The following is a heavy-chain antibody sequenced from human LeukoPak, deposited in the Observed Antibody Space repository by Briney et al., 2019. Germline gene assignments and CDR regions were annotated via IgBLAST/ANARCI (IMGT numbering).Heavy chain of an antibody. Sequence: PGGSLRLSCAASGFTFSSYWMSWVRQAPGKGLEWVANIKQDGSEKYYVDSVKGRFTISRDNAKNSLCLQMNSLRAEDTAVYYCARVGLPGPTYFDYWGQGTLVTVSS. CDR1: GFTFSSYW. CDR2: IKQDGSEK. D-gene: IGHD1-14*01. CDR3: ARVGLPGPTYFDY. J-gene: IGHJ4*02. V-gene: IGHV3-7*03.